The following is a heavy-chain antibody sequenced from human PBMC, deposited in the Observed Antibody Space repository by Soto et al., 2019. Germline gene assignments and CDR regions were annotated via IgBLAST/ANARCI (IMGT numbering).Heavy chain of an antibody. J-gene: IGHJ5*01. Sequence: GGSLRLSCAASGFTFSRYWMHWVRQVPGKGLVWVSRINHDGTTTTYADSVKGRFTISRDNTKNTLSLQMNSLRAEDSAVYFCARDYQLGAPGFGSWGQGTLVTVSS. D-gene: IGHD1-26*01. V-gene: IGHV3-74*01. CDR1: GFTFSRYW. CDR2: INHDGTTT. CDR3: ARDYQLGAPGFGS.